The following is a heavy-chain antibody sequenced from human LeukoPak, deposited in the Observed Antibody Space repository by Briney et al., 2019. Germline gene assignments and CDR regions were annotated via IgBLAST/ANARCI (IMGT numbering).Heavy chain of an antibody. Sequence: GGSLRLSCAASGFTFDDYGMSWVRQAPGKGLEWVSAMSGSGSRTYYADSVKGRFTISRDNSKNTLYLQMSSLRVEDTALYYCAKDRVGAILYFDYWGQGTLVTVSS. V-gene: IGHV3-23*01. CDR1: GFTFDDYG. D-gene: IGHD1-26*01. CDR3: AKDRVGAILYFDY. CDR2: MSGSGSRT. J-gene: IGHJ4*02.